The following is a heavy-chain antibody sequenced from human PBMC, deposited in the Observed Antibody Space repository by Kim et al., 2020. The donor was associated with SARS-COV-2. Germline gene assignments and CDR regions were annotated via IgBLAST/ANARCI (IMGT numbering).Heavy chain of an antibody. J-gene: IGHJ4*02. D-gene: IGHD3-9*01. CDR3: ASGRKYYDILTGYLPPLAFDY. CDR2: IYYSGST. Sequence: SETLSLTCTVSGGSISSSSYYWGWIRQPPGKGLEWIGSIYYSGSTYYNPSLKSRVTISVDTSKNQFSLKLSSVTAADTAVYYCASGRKYYDILTGYLPPLAFDYWGQGTLVTVSS. CDR1: GGSISSSSYY. V-gene: IGHV4-39*01.